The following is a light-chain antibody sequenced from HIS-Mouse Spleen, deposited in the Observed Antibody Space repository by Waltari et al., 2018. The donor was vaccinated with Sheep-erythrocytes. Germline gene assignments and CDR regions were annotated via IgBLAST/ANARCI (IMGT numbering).Light chain of an antibody. CDR1: SRDCGRYTL. CDR3: CSYAGSSTPWV. J-gene: IGLJ3*02. Sequence: QSALTQPASVSGSPGQSITISCTGTSRDCGRYTLVPCYQQHPGKAPKTLIYEGSKRPSGVSNRFSGSKSGNTASLTISGLQAEDEADYYCCSYAGSSTPWVFGGGTKLTVL. V-gene: IGLV2-23*01. CDR2: EGS.